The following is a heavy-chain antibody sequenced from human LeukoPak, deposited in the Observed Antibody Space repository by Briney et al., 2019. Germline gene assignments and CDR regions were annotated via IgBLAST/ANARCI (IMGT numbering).Heavy chain of an antibody. V-gene: IGHV4-39*01. CDR1: GGSISSSSYY. CDR2: IYYSGST. CDR3: ARHSSGWYESPPNWFDP. J-gene: IGHJ5*02. D-gene: IGHD6-19*01. Sequence: SETLSLTCTVSGGSISSSSYYWGWIRQPPGKGLEWIGSIYYSGSTYYNPSLKSRVTISVDTSKNQFSLKLSSVTAADTAVYYCARHSSGWYESPPNWFDPWGQGTLVTVSS.